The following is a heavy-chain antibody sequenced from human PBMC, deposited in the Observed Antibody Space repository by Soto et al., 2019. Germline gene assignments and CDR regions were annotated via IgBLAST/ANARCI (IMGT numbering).Heavy chain of an antibody. J-gene: IGHJ4*02. CDR2: ISYSGST. CDR1: GGSISSGDSY. Sequence: QVQLQESGPRLVKPSQTLSLTCTVSGGSISSGDSYWSWIRQPPGKGLEWIGYISYSGSTYYNPSLKSRVTISVDTSKNQSSLNLSSLTAADTAVYYCARSSIYYDYSGYYTFDYWGQGTLVTVSS. V-gene: IGHV4-30-4*01. D-gene: IGHD3-22*01. CDR3: ARSSIYYDYSGYYTFDY.